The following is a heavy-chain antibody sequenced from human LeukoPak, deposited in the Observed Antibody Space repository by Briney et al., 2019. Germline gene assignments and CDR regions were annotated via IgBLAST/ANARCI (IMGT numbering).Heavy chain of an antibody. CDR1: GFGFSRYW. CDR2: TSSDGGTT. D-gene: IGHD3-3*01. J-gene: IGHJ6*02. V-gene: IGHV3-74*01. CDR3: ARPGFYYYYGLDV. Sequence: GGSLRLSCAASGFGFSRYWMHWVRQVPGKGLEWVSRTSSDGGTTDYAESVKGRFTISRDNAKNTLHLEVNSLRAEDTAVYYCARPGFYYYYGLDVWGQGTTVTVSS.